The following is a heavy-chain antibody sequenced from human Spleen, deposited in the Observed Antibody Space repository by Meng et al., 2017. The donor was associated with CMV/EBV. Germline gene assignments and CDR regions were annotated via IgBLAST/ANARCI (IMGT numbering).Heavy chain of an antibody. J-gene: IGHJ4*02. Sequence: RLSCADSGFAFSSYSINWVRQAPGKGLEWVSSISSTSTYIYYADSVEGRFTISRDNAKSSVSLLMNSLTADDTAVYYCATGSTLDYWGQGTLVTVSS. V-gene: IGHV3-21*06. CDR1: GFAFSSYS. CDR3: ATGSTLDY. CDR2: ISSTSTYI.